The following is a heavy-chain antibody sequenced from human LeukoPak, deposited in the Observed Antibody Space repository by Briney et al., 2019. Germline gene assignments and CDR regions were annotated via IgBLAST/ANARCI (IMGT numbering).Heavy chain of an antibody. CDR1: GFTFSSYA. D-gene: IGHD6-6*01. Sequence: GGSLRLSCAASGFTFSSYAMSWVRQAPGKGLEWVSGFSWNSGNIGYADSVKGRFTISRDNAKNSLYLQMNSLRAEDTALYYCAKDKYSSSSGSFDIWGQGTMVTVSS. CDR2: FSWNSGNI. V-gene: IGHV3-9*01. J-gene: IGHJ3*02. CDR3: AKDKYSSSSGSFDI.